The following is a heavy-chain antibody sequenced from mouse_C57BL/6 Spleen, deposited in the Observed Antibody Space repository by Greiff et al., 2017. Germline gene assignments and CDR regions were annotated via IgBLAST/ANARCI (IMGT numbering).Heavy chain of an antibody. Sequence: VQLQQPGAELVKPGASVKMSCKASGYTFTSYWITWVKQRPGQGLEWLGDIYPGSGSTNYNEKFKSKATQTVDTSYSTAYMQLSSLTSDDSAVYYCARNYYGSSPWFSYWGQGTLVTVSA. CDR3: ARNYYGSSPWFSY. J-gene: IGHJ3*01. V-gene: IGHV1-55*01. CDR2: IYPGSGST. D-gene: IGHD1-1*01. CDR1: GYTFTSYW.